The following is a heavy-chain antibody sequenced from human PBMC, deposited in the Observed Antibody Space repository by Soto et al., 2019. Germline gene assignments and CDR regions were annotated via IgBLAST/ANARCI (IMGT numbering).Heavy chain of an antibody. CDR2: IYGGVST. CDR3: ETRFNWSRVDS. V-gene: IGHV3-53*01. J-gene: IGHJ4*02. CDR1: GFTVSNTY. D-gene: IGHD1-1*01. Sequence: GGSLRLSCEVSGFTVSNTYMSWIRQAPGKGLEWVSIIYGGVSTYYTDSVKGRFTISKDNYKNTVSLQMNSLRAEDTALYYCETRFNWSRVDSWGQGTRVIVSS.